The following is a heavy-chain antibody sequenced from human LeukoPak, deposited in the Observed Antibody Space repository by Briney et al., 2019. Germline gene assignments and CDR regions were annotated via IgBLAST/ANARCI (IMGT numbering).Heavy chain of an antibody. CDR3: ASSYYDSSGYSGFDY. J-gene: IGHJ4*02. CDR1: GFTFSSYA. V-gene: IGHV3-30-3*01. CDR2: ISYGGSNK. D-gene: IGHD3-22*01. Sequence: GGSLRLSCAASGFTFSSYAMHWVRQAPGKGLEWVAVISYGGSNKYYADSVKGRFTISRDNSKNTLYLQMNSLRAEDTAVYYCASSYYDSSGYSGFDYWGQGTLVTVSS.